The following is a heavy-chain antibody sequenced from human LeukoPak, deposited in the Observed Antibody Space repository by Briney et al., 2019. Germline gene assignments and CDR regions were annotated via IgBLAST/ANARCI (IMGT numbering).Heavy chain of an antibody. J-gene: IGHJ4*02. CDR3: ASRKLGNDY. V-gene: IGHV4-59*02. Sequence: PSETLSLTCTISGGSVSDYYWSWIRQSPGKGLEWIGYIYYTGSTTYNPSLKSRVTTSADTSKNQFSLKLSSVTAADTAVYYCASRKLGNDYWGQGTLVTVSS. CDR2: IYYTGST. D-gene: IGHD7-27*01. CDR1: GGSVSDYY.